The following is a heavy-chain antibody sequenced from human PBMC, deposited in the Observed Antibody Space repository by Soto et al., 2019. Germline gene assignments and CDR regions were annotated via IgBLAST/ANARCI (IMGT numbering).Heavy chain of an antibody. Sequence: SETLSLTCSVSGGSTSSSSYQWVWIRQPPGMGLEWIGNVYYNGNTYYNPSLKSRVTISVDTSKNQFSLKLSSVTAADTAVYYCARVAGYISSWSDGLDYWGQGTLVTVSS. CDR2: VYYNGNT. V-gene: IGHV4-39*07. D-gene: IGHD6-13*01. CDR3: ARVAGYISSWSDGLDY. J-gene: IGHJ4*02. CDR1: GGSTSSSSYQ.